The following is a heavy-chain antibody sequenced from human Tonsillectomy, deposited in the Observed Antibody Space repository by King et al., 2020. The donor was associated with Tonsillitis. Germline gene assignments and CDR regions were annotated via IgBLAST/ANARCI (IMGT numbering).Heavy chain of an antibody. CDR2: VCYDGSIK. CDR1: GFTFSSYG. J-gene: IGHJ4*02. Sequence: VQLVESGGGVVQPGRSLRLSCAASGFTFSSYGMHWVRQAPGKGLEWVAVVCYDGSIKYYADSLKGRFPISRANSKNTLYLQMNSLRAEDTAVYYCVRDRRDLTNWGSLAPGGFDYWGQGTLVTVSS. CDR3: VRDRRDLTNWGSLAPGGFDY. D-gene: IGHD7-27*01. V-gene: IGHV3-33*01.